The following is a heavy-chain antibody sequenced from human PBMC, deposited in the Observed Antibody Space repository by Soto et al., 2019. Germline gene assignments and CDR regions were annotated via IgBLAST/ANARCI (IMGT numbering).Heavy chain of an antibody. Sequence: AETLSLTFTVLYACANSGTYYWAWIRQAPGKGLEWVGHIYYTGSTNYTPSLKSRVPISVDTSKNQFSLRLSSVTAADTAVYYCSKTDYYYNGMDVWGQGTTVTVSS. CDR3: SKTDYYYNGMDV. CDR1: YACANSGTYY. V-gene: IGHV4-61*01. J-gene: IGHJ6*02. CDR2: IYYTGST.